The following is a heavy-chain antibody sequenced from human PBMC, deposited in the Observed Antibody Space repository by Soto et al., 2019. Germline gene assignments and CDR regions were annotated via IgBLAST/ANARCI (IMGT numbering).Heavy chain of an antibody. Sequence: QVQLVQSGAEVKKPGASVKVSCKASGYSFTDYHIHWVRQAPGQGLEWLGRINPKSGGPSTAQKFQGWVTMTTATSISTASMELTRLTSDDTAIYYCARGDSTDCSNGVCSFFYNHDMDVWGQGTTVTVSS. CDR1: GYSFTDYH. D-gene: IGHD2-8*01. CDR2: INPKSGGP. J-gene: IGHJ6*02. V-gene: IGHV1-2*04. CDR3: ARGDSTDCSNGVCSFFYNHDMDV.